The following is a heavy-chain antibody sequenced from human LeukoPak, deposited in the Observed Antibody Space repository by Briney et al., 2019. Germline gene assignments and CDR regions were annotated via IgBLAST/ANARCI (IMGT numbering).Heavy chain of an antibody. Sequence: PSETLSLTCAVYGGSFSGYYWSWIRQPPGKGLEWIGEINHSGSTNYNPSLKSRVTISVDTSKNQFSLKLSSVTAADTAVYYCASLLGGGAYYFDYWGQGTLVTVSS. D-gene: IGHD3-16*01. CDR1: GGSFSGYY. CDR2: INHSGST. V-gene: IGHV4-34*01. J-gene: IGHJ4*02. CDR3: ASLLGGGAYYFDY.